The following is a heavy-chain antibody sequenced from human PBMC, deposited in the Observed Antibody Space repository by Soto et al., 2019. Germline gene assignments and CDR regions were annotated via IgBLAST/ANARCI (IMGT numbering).Heavy chain of an antibody. V-gene: IGHV1-18*01. CDR2: ISAYNGNT. J-gene: IGHJ4*02. Sequence: ASVKVSCKASGYTFTSYGISWVRQAPGQGLEGMGWISAYNGNTNYAQKLQGRVTMNTDKSTSLAYMELRSLRSADSSVYYGARDFGVVIIGDFDYWGQGTLVTVSS. CDR3: ARDFGVVIIGDFDY. D-gene: IGHD3-3*01. CDR1: GYTFTSYG.